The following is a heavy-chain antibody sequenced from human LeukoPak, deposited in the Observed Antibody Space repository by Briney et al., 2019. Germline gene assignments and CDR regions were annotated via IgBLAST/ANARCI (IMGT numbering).Heavy chain of an antibody. CDR1: GGSISSYY. V-gene: IGHV4-59*08. CDR2: IYYTGST. D-gene: IGHD3-22*01. CDR3: ARRNYYDSSGFDY. J-gene: IGHJ4*02. Sequence: PSETLSLTCIASGGSISSYYWSWIRQPPGKGLEWIGYIYYTGSTNYNPSLKSRVIISVDTSRNQFSLKLNSVTAADTALYYCARRNYYDSSGFDYWGQGTLVTVSS.